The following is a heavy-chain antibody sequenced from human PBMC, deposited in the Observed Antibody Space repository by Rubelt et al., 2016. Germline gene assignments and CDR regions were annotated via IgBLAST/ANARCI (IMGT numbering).Heavy chain of an antibody. CDR3: AREGGGVWNNPTYNWFDP. CDR1: GGSISSSSYY. V-gene: IGHV4-39*07. J-gene: IGHJ5*02. D-gene: IGHD1/OR15-1a*01. Sequence: QLQLQESGPGLVKPSETLSLTCTVSGGSISSSSYYWGWIRQPPGKGLEWIGSIYYSGSTYYNPSLNGWGVLAWDTFKNLVSLKVGPGTAAEQAVKYWAREGGGVWNNPTYNWFDPWGQGTLVTVSS. CDR2: IYYSGST.